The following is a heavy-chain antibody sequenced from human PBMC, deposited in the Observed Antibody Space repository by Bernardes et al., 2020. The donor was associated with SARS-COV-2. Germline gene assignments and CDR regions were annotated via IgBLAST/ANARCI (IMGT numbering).Heavy chain of an antibody. D-gene: IGHD2-8*02. CDR1: GGSVSDHF. J-gene: IGHJ4*02. CDR2: NNHRGST. V-gene: IGHV4-34*01. Sequence: SETLSLTCAVYGGSVSDHFWSWIRQPPGKGQEWIGENNHRGSTNYNPSLTSRVTISVDTSKNQFSLILSSVTAADTAVYYCARLRQSTGCHYFTFDSWGQGTLVTVSS. CDR3: ARLRQSTGCHYFTFDS.